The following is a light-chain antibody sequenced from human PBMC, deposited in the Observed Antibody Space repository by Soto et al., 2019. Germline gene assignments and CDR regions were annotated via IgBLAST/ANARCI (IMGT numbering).Light chain of an antibody. J-gene: IGLJ1*01. CDR1: GSDVGAYNY. CDR3: SSYVGSLNFAV. CDR2: EVT. V-gene: IGLV2-8*01. Sequence: QSVLTQPPSASGSPGQSVTISCTGTGSDVGAYNYVSWYQQHPGKVPKLMIYEVTKRPSGVPDRFSGSKSGNTASLTVSGLQAEDQADYYCSSYVGSLNFAVFGTGTKVTVL.